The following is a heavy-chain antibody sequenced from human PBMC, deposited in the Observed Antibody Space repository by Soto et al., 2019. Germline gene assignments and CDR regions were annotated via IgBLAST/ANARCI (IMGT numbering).Heavy chain of an antibody. Sequence: GGSLRLSCAASGFTFSSYGMHWVRQAPGKGLEWVAVISYDGSNKYYADSVKGRFTISRDNSKNTLYLQMNSLRAEDTAVYYCAKSVVVPAAKPRGYYYYYGMDVWGQGTTVTVSS. J-gene: IGHJ6*02. D-gene: IGHD2-2*01. V-gene: IGHV3-30*18. CDR3: AKSVVVPAAKPRGYYYYYGMDV. CDR1: GFTFSSYG. CDR2: ISYDGSNK.